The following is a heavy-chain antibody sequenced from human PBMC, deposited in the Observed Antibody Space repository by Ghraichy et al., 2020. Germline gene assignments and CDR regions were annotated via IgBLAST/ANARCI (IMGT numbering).Heavy chain of an antibody. Sequence: GGSLRLSCSASGFPFSSYAMSWVRQAPGKGLEWVSTISASGGSTYYADSVKGRFTISRDNSKNTLYLQMNSLSAEDTAVYYCANQVWSYGYFQHWCQGTLVTVSS. CDR1: GFPFSSYA. D-gene: IGHD1-26*01. J-gene: IGHJ1*01. CDR2: ISASGGST. V-gene: IGHV3-23*01. CDR3: ANQVWSYGYFQH.